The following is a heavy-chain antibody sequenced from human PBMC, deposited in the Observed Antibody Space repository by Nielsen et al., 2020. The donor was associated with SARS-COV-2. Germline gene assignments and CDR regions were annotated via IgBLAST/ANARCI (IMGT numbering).Heavy chain of an antibody. D-gene: IGHD3-22*01. CDR1: GYTLTELS. Sequence: ASVKVSCKVSGYTLTELSMHWVRQAPGQGLEWMGIINPRDDITRYAQKFQGRVTMTRDTSTSTVYMELSSLRSEDTAVYYCAREGGEITTSYFDYWGRGTRVTVSS. J-gene: IGHJ4*02. V-gene: IGHV1-46*01. CDR3: AREGGEITTSYFDY. CDR2: INPRDDIT.